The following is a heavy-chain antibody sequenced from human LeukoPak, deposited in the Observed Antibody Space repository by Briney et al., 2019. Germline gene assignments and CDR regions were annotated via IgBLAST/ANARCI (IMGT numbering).Heavy chain of an antibody. J-gene: IGHJ3*02. D-gene: IGHD3-22*01. V-gene: IGHV3-53*01. CDR3: ARGGRYYDSSGYYHDTFYI. CDR1: GFAVSSNY. CDR2: VYSGCGT. Sequence: PAGSLRLSCAASGFAVSSNYLSWIRQAPGKGLDRVSVVYSGCGTYSANYVTRRFTISRDNYTNTLYLQMNSIRAAATAVDYYARGGRYYDSSGYYHDTFYIWGQGTIVTVSS.